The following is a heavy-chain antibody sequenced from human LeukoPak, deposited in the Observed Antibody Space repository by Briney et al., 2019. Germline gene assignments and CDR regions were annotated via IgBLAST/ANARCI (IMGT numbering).Heavy chain of an antibody. CDR1: GFTFSSYW. J-gene: IGHJ4*02. D-gene: IGHD1-26*01. CDR3: ARDLLFSGGSYFPNRFDY. CDR2: IKQDGSEK. Sequence: PGGSLRLSCAASGFTFSSYWMSWVRQAPGKGLEWVANIKQDGSEKYYVDSVKGRFTISRDNAKNSLYLQMNSLRAEDTAVYYCARDLLFSGGSYFPNRFDYWGQGTLVTVSS. V-gene: IGHV3-7*01.